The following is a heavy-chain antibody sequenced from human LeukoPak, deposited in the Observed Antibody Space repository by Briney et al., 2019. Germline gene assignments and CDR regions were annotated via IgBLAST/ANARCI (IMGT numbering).Heavy chain of an antibody. D-gene: IGHD2-15*01. CDR2: IYYSGST. CDR3: AKAPSLYCSGGSCYWFDP. Sequence: PSETLSLTCTVSGGSISSYYWSWIRQPPGKGLEWIGYIYYSGSTNYNPSLKSRVTISVDTSKNQFSLKLSSVTAADTAVYYCAKAPSLYCSGGSCYWFDPWSQGTLVTVSS. CDR1: GGSISSYY. J-gene: IGHJ5*02. V-gene: IGHV4-59*01.